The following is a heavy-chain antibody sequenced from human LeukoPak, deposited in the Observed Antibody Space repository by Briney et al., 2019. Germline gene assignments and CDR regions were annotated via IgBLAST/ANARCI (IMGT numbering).Heavy chain of an antibody. V-gene: IGHV3-7*02. Sequence: GGSLRLSCAASGFTFNSYGMSRVRQAPGKGLEWVANIKQDGSGKYYVDSVKGRFTISRDNSKNSLYLQMNSLRAADTAVYYSSLEGSSWYRYFQLWGQGTLVTVSS. D-gene: IGHD6-13*01. J-gene: IGHJ1*01. CDR2: IKQDGSGK. CDR3: SLEGSSWYRYFQL. CDR1: GFTFNSYG.